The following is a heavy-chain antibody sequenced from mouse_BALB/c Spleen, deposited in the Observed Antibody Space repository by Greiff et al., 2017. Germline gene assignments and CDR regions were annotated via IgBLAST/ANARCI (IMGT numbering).Heavy chain of an antibody. CDR3: ARGEGYRYGGVYFDY. CDR1: GFTFSDYY. V-gene: IGHV5-4*02. CDR2: ISDGGST. Sequence: EVQLVESGGGLVKPGGSLKLSCAASGFTFSDYYMYWVRQTPEKRLEWVATISDGGSTYYPDSVKGRFTISRDNARNILYLQMSSLRSEDTAMYYCARGEGYRYGGVYFDYWGQGTTLTVSS. J-gene: IGHJ2*01. D-gene: IGHD2-14*01.